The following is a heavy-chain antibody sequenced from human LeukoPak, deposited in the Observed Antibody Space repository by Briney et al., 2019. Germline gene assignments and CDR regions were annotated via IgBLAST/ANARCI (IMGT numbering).Heavy chain of an antibody. J-gene: IGHJ3*02. V-gene: IGHV3-64*01. CDR2: ISSNGGTT. Sequence: PGGSLRLSCAASGFTFSTYAMYWVRQAPGKGLEYVSAISSNGGTTYYANSVKGRFTISRDNSRNTLYLQMGSLRAEDMAVYYCARGDAFDIWGQGTMVTVSS. CDR3: ARGDAFDI. CDR1: GFTFSTYA.